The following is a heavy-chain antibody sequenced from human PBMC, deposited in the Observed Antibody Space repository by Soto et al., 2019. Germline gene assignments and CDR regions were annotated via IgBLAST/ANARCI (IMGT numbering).Heavy chain of an antibody. Sequence: QVQLVQSGAEVKKPGASVKVSCKASGYTFTSYYMHWVQQAPGQGLEWMGIINPSGGSTSYAQKFQGRVTMTRDTSTSTVYMELSSLRSEDTAVYYCATLAEYSSGWYEVDYWGQGTLVTVSS. V-gene: IGHV1-46*01. J-gene: IGHJ4*02. CDR2: INPSGGST. CDR3: ATLAEYSSGWYEVDY. D-gene: IGHD6-19*01. CDR1: GYTFTSYY.